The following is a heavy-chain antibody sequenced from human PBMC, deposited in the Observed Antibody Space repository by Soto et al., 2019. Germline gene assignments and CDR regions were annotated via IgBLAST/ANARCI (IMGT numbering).Heavy chain of an antibody. CDR3: TTDPNGDFLGAFDN. J-gene: IGHJ3*02. D-gene: IGHD2-8*01. CDR2: ITGTGSAT. CDR1: RSTLSKYA. Sequence: GGSLRLSCAASRSTLSKYAMTWVRQGPGKGLEWVSSITGTGSATYYADSVKGRFTISRDNYKNILYLQLHSLRAEDTAVYYCTTDPNGDFLGAFDNWGQGTMVTVSS. V-gene: IGHV3-23*01.